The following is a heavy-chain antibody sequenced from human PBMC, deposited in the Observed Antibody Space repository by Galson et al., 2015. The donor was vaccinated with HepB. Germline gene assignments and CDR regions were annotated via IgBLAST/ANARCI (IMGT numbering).Heavy chain of an antibody. CDR2: LSGTGGRA. CDR3: AKDIVVVPAGISAFDI. CDR1: GFTFSNYA. D-gene: IGHD2-2*01. Sequence: SLRLSCAASGFTFSNYAMSWVRQGPGQGLEWLSALSGTGGRASYADSVKGRFTISRDNSKNTLYLQMNSLRAEDTAVYFCAKDIVVVPAGISAFDIWGQGTMVTVSS. J-gene: IGHJ3*02. V-gene: IGHV3-23*01.